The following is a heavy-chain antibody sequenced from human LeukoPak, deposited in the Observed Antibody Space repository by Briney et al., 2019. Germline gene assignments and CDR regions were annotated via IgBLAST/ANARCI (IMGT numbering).Heavy chain of an antibody. Sequence: GGSLRLSCAASGFTLSNFAVHWVRQSPGKGLEWVAVISDDGSNKYYAEYVRGRFTISRSTPRNTVYLQMNSLRPEDTAVYYCARGTGDYDYPLRDRWYFDLWGRGTLVTVSS. CDR1: GFTLSNFA. CDR3: ARGTGDYDYPLRDRWYFDL. J-gene: IGHJ2*01. V-gene: IGHV3-30-3*01. D-gene: IGHD5-12*01. CDR2: ISDDGSNK.